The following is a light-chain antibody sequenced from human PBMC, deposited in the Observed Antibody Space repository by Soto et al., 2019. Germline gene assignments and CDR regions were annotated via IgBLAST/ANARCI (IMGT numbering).Light chain of an antibody. J-gene: IGKJ2*01. CDR2: GAS. V-gene: IGKV3-20*01. Sequence: EIVLAQSPGTLSLSPGESATLSCRASQSITSNSLAWYQHTPDQAPRLLIYGASRRATGVPDKFSGSGSGRDFTLTISGLEPEDFAGYYCHQYDASPPSTFGQWTK. CDR3: HQYDASPPST. CDR1: QSITSNS.